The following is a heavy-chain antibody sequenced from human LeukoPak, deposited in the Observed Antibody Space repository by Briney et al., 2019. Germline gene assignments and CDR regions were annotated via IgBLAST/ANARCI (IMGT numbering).Heavy chain of an antibody. CDR1: GGSVSNTNYY. CDR2: VSHSGST. Sequence: PSETLSLTCTVSGGSVSNTNYYWAWIRQPPGKGLEWIGSVSHSGSTYYNPSLKSRVSTSVDTSKNQFSLNLSSVIAADTAVYYCARPHYDILTGYQYYFDYWGQGTLVTVSS. V-gene: IGHV4-39*01. J-gene: IGHJ4*02. CDR3: ARPHYDILTGYQYYFDY. D-gene: IGHD3-9*01.